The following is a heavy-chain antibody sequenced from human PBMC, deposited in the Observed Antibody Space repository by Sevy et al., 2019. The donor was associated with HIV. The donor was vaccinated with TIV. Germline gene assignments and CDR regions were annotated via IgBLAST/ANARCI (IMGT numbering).Heavy chain of an antibody. V-gene: IGHV3-33*01. CDR3: ARGGYYYDNAAYYALDS. CDR2: IWSDGAYQ. Sequence: GGSLRLSCAATGLTFSNYAMHWVRQAPGKWMEWVAIIWSDGAYQYHGDSVKGRFTISRDNSKNTLYLQMNNVRVEDTAVYYCARGGYYYDNAAYYALDSWGQGSLVTVSS. J-gene: IGHJ4*02. D-gene: IGHD3-22*01. CDR1: GLTFSNYA.